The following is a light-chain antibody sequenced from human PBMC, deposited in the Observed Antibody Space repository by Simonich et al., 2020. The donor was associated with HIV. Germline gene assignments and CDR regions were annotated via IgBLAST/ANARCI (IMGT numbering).Light chain of an antibody. V-gene: IGLV2-14*01. CDR2: DVS. J-gene: IGLJ2*01. Sequence: QSALTQPASVSGSPGQSITISCNGTSSDVGGYNYVSWYQQHPGKAPKLMIYDVSKRPSGVSNRFSGSKPGNTAALTISGLQAEDEADYYCSSYTSSIDVVFGGGTKLTVL. CDR1: SSDVGGYNY. CDR3: SSYTSSIDVV.